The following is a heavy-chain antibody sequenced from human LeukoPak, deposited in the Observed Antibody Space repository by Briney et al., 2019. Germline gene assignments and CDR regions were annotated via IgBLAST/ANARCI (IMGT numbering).Heavy chain of an antibody. J-gene: IGHJ4*02. Sequence: GASVRVSYKASGGTFSSYAISWVRQAPGQGLEWMGGIIPIFGTANYAQKFQGRVTITADESTSTAYMELSSLRSEDTAVYYCASLLRDVDYWGQGTLVTVSS. CDR2: IIPIFGTA. CDR1: GGTFSSYA. D-gene: IGHD5-24*01. V-gene: IGHV1-69*13. CDR3: ASLLRDVDY.